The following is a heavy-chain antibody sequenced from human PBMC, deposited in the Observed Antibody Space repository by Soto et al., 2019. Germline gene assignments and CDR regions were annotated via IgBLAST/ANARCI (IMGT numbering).Heavy chain of an antibody. J-gene: IGHJ3*01. CDR2: IVVGSGNT. V-gene: IGHV1-58*01. CDR1: GFTFSSSA. CDR3: AAELYSGGSCCSFDF. Sequence: SVKVSCKTSGFTFSSSAVQWVRQARGQRLEWMGWIVVGSGNTRYAQNLHERVTITRDTTTGTAYMQLSSLTSEDTAVYYCAAELYSGGSCCSFDFWGQGTTVTVSS. D-gene: IGHD2-15*01.